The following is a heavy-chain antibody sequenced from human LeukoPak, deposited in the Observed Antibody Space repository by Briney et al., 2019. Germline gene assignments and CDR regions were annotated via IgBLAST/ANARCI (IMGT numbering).Heavy chain of an antibody. J-gene: IGHJ4*02. CDR3: ARFGGGTNFDY. Sequence: SETLSLTCTVSGGSISSSSYYWGWIRQPPGKGLEWIGSIYYSGSTHYTPSLKSRVTISVDTSKNQFSLKLNSVTAADTAVYYCARFGGGTNFDYWGQGTLVTVSS. CDR1: GGSISSSSYY. V-gene: IGHV4-39*01. D-gene: IGHD3-16*01. CDR2: IYYSGST.